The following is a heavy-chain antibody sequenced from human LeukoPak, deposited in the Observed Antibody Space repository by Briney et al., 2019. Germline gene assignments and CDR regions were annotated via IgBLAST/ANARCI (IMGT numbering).Heavy chain of an antibody. CDR1: GFTFRTYA. V-gene: IGHV3-23*01. D-gene: IGHD5-24*01. CDR3: AKDRTANPRDGYNSG. J-gene: IGHJ4*02. Sequence: GGSLRLSCAASGFTFRTYAMSWVRQAPGKGLEWVSAISGSGGSTYYADSVKGRFTISRDNSKNTLYLQMNSLRAEDTAVYYCAKDRTANPRDGYNSGWGQGTLVTVSS. CDR2: ISGSGGST.